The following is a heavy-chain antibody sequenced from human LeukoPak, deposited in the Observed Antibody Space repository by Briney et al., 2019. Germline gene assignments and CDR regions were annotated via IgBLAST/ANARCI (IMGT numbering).Heavy chain of an antibody. CDR3: ARVFIPYDSSGYNWFDP. Sequence: PGGSLRLSCAASGFTFSSYGMHWVRRAPGKGLEWVAVIWYDGSNKYYADSVKGRFTISRDNSKNTLYLQMNSLRAEDTAVYYCARVFIPYDSSGYNWFDPWGQGTLVTVSS. J-gene: IGHJ5*02. D-gene: IGHD3-22*01. V-gene: IGHV3-33*01. CDR2: IWYDGSNK. CDR1: GFTFSSYG.